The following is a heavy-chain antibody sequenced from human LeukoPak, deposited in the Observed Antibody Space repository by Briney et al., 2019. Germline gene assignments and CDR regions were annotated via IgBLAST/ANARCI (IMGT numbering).Heavy chain of an antibody. Sequence: GGSLRLSCAASGFTVSSNYMSWVRQAPGKGLEWVSVIYSGGSTYYADSVKGRFTISRDNSKNTLYLQMNSPRAEDTAVYYCARAQVSIVGATTAYFDYWGQGTLVTVSS. V-gene: IGHV3-53*01. J-gene: IGHJ4*02. CDR1: GFTVSSNY. CDR2: IYSGGST. D-gene: IGHD1-26*01. CDR3: ARAQVSIVGATTAYFDY.